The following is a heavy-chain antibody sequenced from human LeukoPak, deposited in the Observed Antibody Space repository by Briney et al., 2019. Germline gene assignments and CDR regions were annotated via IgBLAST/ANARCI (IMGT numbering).Heavy chain of an antibody. CDR2: ISWDGGST. CDR3: AKDISGITIIGVAFDY. V-gene: IGHV3-43D*03. J-gene: IGHJ4*02. D-gene: IGHD3-3*01. Sequence: PGGSLRLSCAASGFTFDDYAMHWVRQAPGKGLEWVSLISWDGGSTYYADSVKGRFTISRDNSKNSLYLQMNSLRAEDTALYYCAKDISGITIIGVAFDYWGQGTLVTVSS. CDR1: GFTFDDYA.